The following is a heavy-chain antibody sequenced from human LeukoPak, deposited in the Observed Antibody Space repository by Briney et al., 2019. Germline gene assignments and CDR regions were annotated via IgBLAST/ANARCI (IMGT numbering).Heavy chain of an antibody. Sequence: SVKVSCKASGGTFSSYAISWVRQAPGQGLEWMGGIIPIFGTANYAQKFQGKVTITTDESTSTAYMELSSLRSEDTAVYYCAKGSSGALNYYYYYMDVWGKGTTVTVSS. V-gene: IGHV1-69*05. J-gene: IGHJ6*03. CDR2: IIPIFGTA. D-gene: IGHD3-10*01. CDR3: AKGSSGALNYYYYYMDV. CDR1: GGTFSSYA.